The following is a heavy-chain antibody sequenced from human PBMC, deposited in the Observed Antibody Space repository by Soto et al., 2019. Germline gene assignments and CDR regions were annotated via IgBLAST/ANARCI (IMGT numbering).Heavy chain of an antibody. CDR3: VKSATIAVAATDYFDY. CDR1: RFTFSSYA. CDR2: VSSNGEST. D-gene: IGHD6-19*01. Sequence: GGSLRLSCSASRFTFSSYAMHWVRQAPGRGLEYVSGVSSNGESTYHADSVKGRFTISRDNSKNTLYLQMGSLRVEDTAIYYCVKSATIAVAATDYFDYWGQGTLVTVSS. V-gene: IGHV3-64D*06. J-gene: IGHJ4*02.